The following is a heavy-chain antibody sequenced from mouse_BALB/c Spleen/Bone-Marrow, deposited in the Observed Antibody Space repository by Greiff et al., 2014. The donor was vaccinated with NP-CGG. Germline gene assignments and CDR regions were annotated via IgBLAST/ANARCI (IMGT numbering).Heavy chain of an antibody. D-gene: IGHD1-1*01. CDR3: ARYYYGSSYFDY. CDR1: GFNIKDTY. J-gene: IGHJ2*01. Sequence: LVASXAELVKPGASVKLSCTASGFNIKDTYMHWVKQRPEQGLEWIGGIDPANGNTKYDPKFQGKATITADTSSNTAYLQLSSLTSEDTAVYYCARYYYGSSYFDYWGQGTTLTVSS. CDR2: IDPANGNT. V-gene: IGHV14-3*02.